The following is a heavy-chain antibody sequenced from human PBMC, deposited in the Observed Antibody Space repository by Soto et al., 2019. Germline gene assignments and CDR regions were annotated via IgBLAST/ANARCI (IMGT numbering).Heavy chain of an antibody. CDR2: IKEDGSEE. CDR1: GFSFSSYW. D-gene: IGHD5-12*01. Sequence: AGGSLRLSCVASGFSFSSYWMNWVRQAPGKGLEWVATIKEDGSEEYYVDSVKGRFTIYRDNTKDSLYLQMYSLRGEDTAVYHCARSVDIVATTSDACGQGTRVTVAS. CDR3: ARSVDIVATTSDA. V-gene: IGHV3-7*04. J-gene: IGHJ5*02.